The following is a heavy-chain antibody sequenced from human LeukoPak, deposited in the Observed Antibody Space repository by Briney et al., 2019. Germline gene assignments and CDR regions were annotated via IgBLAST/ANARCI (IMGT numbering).Heavy chain of an antibody. D-gene: IGHD3-22*01. CDR1: GDSISTSSYY. V-gene: IGHV4-39*07. CDR2: IYYSGST. CDR3: ARTNYYDSSGYSERKYYFDY. J-gene: IGHJ4*02. Sequence: KTSETLSLTCSVSGDSISTSSYYWGWIRQPPGKGLEWIGTIYYSGSTYYNPSLTSRVTISVDTSKNQFSLKLSSVTAADTAVYYCARTNYYDSSGYSERKYYFDYWGQGTLVTVSS.